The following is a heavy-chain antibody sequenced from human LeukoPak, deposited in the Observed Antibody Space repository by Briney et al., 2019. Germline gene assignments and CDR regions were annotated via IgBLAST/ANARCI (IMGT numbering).Heavy chain of an antibody. CDR2: IYSGGST. D-gene: IGHD3-10*01. Sequence: PGGSLRLSCAASGFTVSSNYISWVRQAPGRGLEWVSVIYSGGSTYYADSVKGRFTISRDNSKNTLYLQMNSLRAEDTAVYYCAKSVLLWFGESQYYFDYWGQGTLVTVSS. CDR1: GFTVSSNY. V-gene: IGHV3-53*01. J-gene: IGHJ4*02. CDR3: AKSVLLWFGESQYYFDY.